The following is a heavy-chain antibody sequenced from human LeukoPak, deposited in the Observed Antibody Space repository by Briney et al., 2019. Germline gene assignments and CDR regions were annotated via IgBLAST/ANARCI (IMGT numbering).Heavy chain of an antibody. CDR2: IKQDGSEK. CDR1: GFTFSSTW. V-gene: IGHV3-7*01. J-gene: IGHJ4*02. Sequence: GGSLRLSCAASGFTFSSTWMSWVRQAPGKGLEWVANIKQDGSEKYYVDSVKGRFTISRDNAKNSLYLQMNSLRAEDTAVYYCARRYLDYWGQGTLVTVSS. CDR3: ARRYLDY.